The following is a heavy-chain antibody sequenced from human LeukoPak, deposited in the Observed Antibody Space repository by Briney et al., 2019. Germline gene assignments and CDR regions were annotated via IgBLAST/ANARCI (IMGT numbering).Heavy chain of an antibody. Sequence: SETLSLTCTVSAYSISSGYYWGWIRQPPGKGLGWIGRIYHGGSTYYNPSLNSRVTISVDTSKNQFSLKLSSVTAADTAVYYCARETGVWYFDLWGRGTLVTVSS. V-gene: IGHV4-38-2*02. CDR2: IYHGGST. J-gene: IGHJ2*01. CDR1: AYSISSGYY. CDR3: ARETGVWYFDL. D-gene: IGHD7-27*01.